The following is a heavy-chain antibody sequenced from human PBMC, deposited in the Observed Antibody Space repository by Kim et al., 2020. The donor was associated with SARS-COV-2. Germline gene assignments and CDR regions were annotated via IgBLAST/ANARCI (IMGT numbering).Heavy chain of an antibody. CDR1: GYTFSSYS. V-gene: IGHV7-4-1*02. CDR3: ARGELYGDTSMYYYYGLNV. D-gene: IGHD5-18*01. CDR2: INTNTGNP. J-gene: IGHJ6*02. Sequence: ASVKVSCKASGYTFSSYSMYWVRQAPGQGLELMGWINTNTGNPTYAQGFTGRFVFSLDTSVSTAYLQISSLKAEDTAVYYCARGELYGDTSMYYYYGLNVWGQGTTVTVSS.